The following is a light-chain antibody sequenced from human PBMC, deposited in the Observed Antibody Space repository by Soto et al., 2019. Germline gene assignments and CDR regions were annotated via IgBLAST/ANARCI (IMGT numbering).Light chain of an antibody. V-gene: IGLV1-44*01. CDR2: SNK. Sequence: QSVMNQPPSASGTPGQRVTISCSGSSYNIGSNTVNWYQQLPGTAPKLLIYSNKQRPSGVPDRFSGSKSGTSATLAISGLQSDDEADYYCAAWDDSLNGPVFGGGTKLTVL. J-gene: IGLJ2*01. CDR3: AAWDDSLNGPV. CDR1: SYNIGSNT.